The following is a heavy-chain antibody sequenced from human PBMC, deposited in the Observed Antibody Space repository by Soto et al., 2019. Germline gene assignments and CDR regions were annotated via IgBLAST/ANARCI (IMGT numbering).Heavy chain of an antibody. CDR3: AKDVNSQLHYYDSSGYYY. J-gene: IGHJ4*02. V-gene: IGHV3-23*01. D-gene: IGHD3-22*01. CDR1: GFTFSSYA. CDR2: ISGSGGST. Sequence: GGSLRLSCAASGFTFSSYAMSWVRQAPGKGLEWVSAISGSGGSTYYADSVKGRFTISRDNSKNTLYLQMNSLRAEDTAVYYCAKDVNSQLHYYDSSGYYYWGQGTLVTVSS.